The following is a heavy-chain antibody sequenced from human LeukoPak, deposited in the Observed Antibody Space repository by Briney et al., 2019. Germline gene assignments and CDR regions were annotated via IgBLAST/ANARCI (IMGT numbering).Heavy chain of an antibody. CDR1: GFTFTSYW. J-gene: IGHJ4*02. CDR2: VNTDGRST. Sequence: PRRSLRLSCAASGFTFTSYWMHWVRHAPGKGLVWVSRVNTDGRSTSYADSVKGRFTISRDNAKNTLYLQMNSLTAEDMAVYYCAKPYGSGYSYFDSWGQGALVTVSS. CDR3: AKPYGSGYSYFDS. D-gene: IGHD6-19*01. V-gene: IGHV3-74*01.